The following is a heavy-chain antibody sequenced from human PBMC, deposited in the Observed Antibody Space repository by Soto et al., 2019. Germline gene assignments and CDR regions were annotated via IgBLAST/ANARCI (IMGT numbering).Heavy chain of an antibody. CDR2: IKSDGSRT. D-gene: IGHD3-10*01. CDR3: ARDEGIVMVRGYDN. V-gene: IGHV3-74*03. J-gene: IGHJ4*02. Sequence: EAQLVQSGGGLVQPGGSMRLSCEASGFTFSNYVMHWVRQAPGKGLVWVSVIKSDGSRTTYADSVKGRFTSSRDNTKSKLYLQMIRLEAEDTAVYYCARDEGIVMVRGYDNWGQVTRVTVA. CDR1: GFTFSNYV.